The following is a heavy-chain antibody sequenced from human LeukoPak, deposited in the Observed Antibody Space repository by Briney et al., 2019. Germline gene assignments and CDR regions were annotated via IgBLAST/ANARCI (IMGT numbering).Heavy chain of an antibody. V-gene: IGHV3-23*01. CDR1: GFTHSSYA. J-gene: IGHJ4*02. Sequence: GSLRLSRPASGFTHSSYAISWVRQAPGKGLEWVSAIRGSGGSTYYADPVKGRLTIPRANPQNTLYLQMNSLRAEDTAVYYCAKSPLRSGGDTFYCDYWGQGTLVTVSS. CDR3: AKSPLRSGGDTFYCDY. D-gene: IGHD2-21*02. CDR2: IRGSGGST.